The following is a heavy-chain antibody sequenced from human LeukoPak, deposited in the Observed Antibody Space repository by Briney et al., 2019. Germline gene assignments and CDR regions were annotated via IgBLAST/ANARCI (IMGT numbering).Heavy chain of an antibody. V-gene: IGHV4-59*01. CDR1: GGSISSYY. CDR2: IYYSGST. Sequence: SETLSLTCTVSGGSISSYYWSWIRQPPGKGLEWIGYIYYSGSTNYNPSLKSRVTISVDTSKNQFSLKLSSVTAADTAVYYCARDNVWSSGWTFDYWGQGTLVTVSS. D-gene: IGHD6-19*01. J-gene: IGHJ4*02. CDR3: ARDNVWSSGWTFDY.